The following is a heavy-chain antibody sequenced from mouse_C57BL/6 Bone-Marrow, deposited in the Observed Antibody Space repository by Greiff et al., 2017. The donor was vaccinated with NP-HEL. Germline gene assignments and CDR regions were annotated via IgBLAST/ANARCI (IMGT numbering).Heavy chain of an antibody. CDR2: IYPGDGDT. V-gene: IGHV1-80*01. CDR3: ASSFYDYDGGYAMDY. J-gene: IGHJ4*01. Sequence: QVHVKQSGAELVKPGASVKISCKASGYAFSSYWMNWVKQRPGKGLEWIGQIYPGDGDTNYNGKFKGKATLTADKSSSTAYMQLSSLTSEDSAVYFCASSFYDYDGGYAMDYWGQGTSVTVSS. CDR1: GYAFSSYW. D-gene: IGHD2-4*01.